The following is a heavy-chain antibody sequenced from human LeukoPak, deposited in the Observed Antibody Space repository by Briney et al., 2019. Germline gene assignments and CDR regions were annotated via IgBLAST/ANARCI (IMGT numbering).Heavy chain of an antibody. D-gene: IGHD6-19*01. Sequence: GGSLRLSCAASGFTFGSYAVTWVRQAPGKGLEWVSQISGSGGSTYHADSVKGRFTISRDNSKNTVYLQMNSLRAEDTAVYYCAKTTAGHSSGRDPGWPVDYWGQGTLVTVSS. CDR3: AKTTAGHSSGRDPGWPVDY. CDR1: GFTFGSYA. CDR2: ISGSGGST. J-gene: IGHJ4*02. V-gene: IGHV3-23*01.